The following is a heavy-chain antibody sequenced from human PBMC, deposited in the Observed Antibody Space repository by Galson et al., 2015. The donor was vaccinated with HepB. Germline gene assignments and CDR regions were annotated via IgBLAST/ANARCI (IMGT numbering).Heavy chain of an antibody. CDR2: ISGSGGST. CDR3: AKALGIAAAGVFFSTSNDAFDI. CDR1: GVTFSSYA. V-gene: IGHV3-23*01. D-gene: IGHD6-13*01. J-gene: IGHJ3*02. Sequence: SLRLSCAASGVTFSSYAMSWGRQAPGKGLEWVSAISGSGGSTYYADSVKGRFTISRDNSKNTLYLQMNSLRAEDTAVYYCAKALGIAAAGVFFSTSNDAFDIWGQGTMVTVSS.